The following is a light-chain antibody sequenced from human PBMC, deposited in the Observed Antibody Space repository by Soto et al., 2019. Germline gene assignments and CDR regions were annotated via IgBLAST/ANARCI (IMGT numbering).Light chain of an antibody. Sequence: QSVLTQPPSSSGTPGQRVTISCSGSSSNLGSNTVNGYQQLPGTAPKLLIYSNNQRPSGVPDRFSGSKSGTSASLAISGLQSEDEADYYCAAWDDSLNGPVFGTGTKLTVL. V-gene: IGLV1-44*01. J-gene: IGLJ1*01. CDR2: SNN. CDR3: AAWDDSLNGPV. CDR1: SSNLGSNT.